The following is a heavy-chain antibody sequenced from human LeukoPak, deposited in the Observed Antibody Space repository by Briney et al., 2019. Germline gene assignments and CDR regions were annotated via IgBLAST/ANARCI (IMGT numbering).Heavy chain of an antibody. J-gene: IGHJ4*02. CDR3: AGLGYKSSVCTSRGDY. D-gene: IGHD6-19*01. Sequence: GESLKTPLRSSGYSFTSYWNGWVRQIPGKGLGWMGRFETSDSYTNYSPSFQGHVAIPADKSISTAYLKWSCLKASDTAMYYSAGLGYKSSVCTSRGDYWGQGALVTVSS. V-gene: IGHV5-10-1*01. CDR2: FETSDSYT. CDR1: GYSFTSYW.